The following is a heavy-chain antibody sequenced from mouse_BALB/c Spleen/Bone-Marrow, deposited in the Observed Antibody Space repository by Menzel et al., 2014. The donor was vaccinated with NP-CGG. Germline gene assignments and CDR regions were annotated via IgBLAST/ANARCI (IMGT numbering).Heavy chain of an antibody. J-gene: IGHJ1*01. D-gene: IGHD2-4*01. CDR3: ANYDYGWYFDV. V-gene: IGHV14-3*02. Sequence: VQLQQSGAELVKPGASVKLSCTASGFNIKDTYMHWVKQRPEQGLEWIGRIDPANGNTKYDPKFQGKATITEDTSSNTAYLQLSSLTSEDTAVYYCANYDYGWYFDVWGAGTTVTVSS. CDR1: GFNIKDTY. CDR2: IDPANGNT.